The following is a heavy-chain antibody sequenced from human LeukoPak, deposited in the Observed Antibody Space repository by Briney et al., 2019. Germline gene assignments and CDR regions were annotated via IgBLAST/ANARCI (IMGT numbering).Heavy chain of an antibody. D-gene: IGHD3-16*01. CDR2: INPNSGGT. Sequence: GASVKVSCKASGYTFTGYYMHWVRQASGQGLEWMGRINPNSGGTNYAQKFQGGVTMTRDTSISTAYMELSRLRSDDTAVYYCARDLARAYDYVWGSYNYWGQGTLATVSS. CDR1: GYTFTGYY. J-gene: IGHJ4*02. V-gene: IGHV1-2*06. CDR3: ARDLARAYDYVWGSYNY.